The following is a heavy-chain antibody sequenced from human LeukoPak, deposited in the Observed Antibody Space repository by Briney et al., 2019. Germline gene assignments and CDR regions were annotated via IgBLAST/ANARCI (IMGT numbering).Heavy chain of an antibody. CDR2: MYYSGST. J-gene: IGHJ4*02. Sequence: PPETPSLTCTVSGDSISTYYWSWIRQPPGKGLEWIGYMYYSGSTNYNPSLKSRVTISLDTPKNQFSLRLNSVTAADTAVYYCARGVAGYGPYDYWGQGTLVTVSS. CDR3: ARGVAGYGPYDY. D-gene: IGHD5-12*01. CDR1: GDSISTYY. V-gene: IGHV4-59*01.